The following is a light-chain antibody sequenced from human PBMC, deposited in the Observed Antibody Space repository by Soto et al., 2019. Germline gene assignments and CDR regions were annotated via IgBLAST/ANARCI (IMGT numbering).Light chain of an antibody. Sequence: ETVMMPSPSTLSVSQGERATLSCRASQSVNSDLAWYQKKPGQAPRLLIYGSSTRATGIPARFSGGGSGTEFTLTISSLQSEDFAVYYCQQNNNWPRTFGQGTKVDIK. J-gene: IGKJ1*01. CDR3: QQNNNWPRT. CDR1: QSVNSD. V-gene: IGKV3-15*01. CDR2: GSS.